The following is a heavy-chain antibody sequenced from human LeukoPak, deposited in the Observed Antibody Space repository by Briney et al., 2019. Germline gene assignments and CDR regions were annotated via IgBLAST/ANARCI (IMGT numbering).Heavy chain of an antibody. CDR3: AKDNPMHYDFWSGYYAVDY. V-gene: IGHV3-23*01. CDR1: GFTFSSYA. CDR2: ISGSGGST. Sequence: GGSLRLSCAASGFTFSSYAMSWVRQAPGKGLEWVSAISGSGGSTYYADSVKGRFTISRDNSKNTLYLQMNSLRAEDTAVYYCAKDNPMHYDFWSGYYAVDYWGQGTLVTVSS. D-gene: IGHD3-3*01. J-gene: IGHJ4*02.